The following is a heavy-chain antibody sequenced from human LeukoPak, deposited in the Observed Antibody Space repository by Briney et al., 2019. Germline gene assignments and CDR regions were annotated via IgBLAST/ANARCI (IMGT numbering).Heavy chain of an antibody. CDR3: ARFYDSTGYFLDY. V-gene: IGHV1-2*02. Sequence: ASVKVSCKASGYTFTGFYRHWVRQAPGQGLEWMGWINTNSGGTNYAEKFQGRVTMTRDTSITTAYMELSGLTSDDTAVYYCARFYDSTGYFLDYWGQGTLVTDSS. CDR2: INTNSGGT. CDR1: GYTFTGFY. J-gene: IGHJ4*02. D-gene: IGHD3-22*01.